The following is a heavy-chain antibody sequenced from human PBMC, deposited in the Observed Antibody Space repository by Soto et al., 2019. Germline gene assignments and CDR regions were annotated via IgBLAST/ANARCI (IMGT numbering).Heavy chain of an antibody. D-gene: IGHD3-10*01. J-gene: IGHJ4*02. Sequence: QVQLVESGGGVVQPGRSLRLSCAASGFTFSSYGMHWVRQAPGKGLEWVAVISYDGSNKYYADSVKGRFTISRDNSKNTLYLQMNSLRAEDTAVYYCATRSGFVETNPTDSWGQGTMVTVSS. CDR3: ATRSGFVETNPTDS. CDR2: ISYDGSNK. V-gene: IGHV3-30*03. CDR1: GFTFSSYG.